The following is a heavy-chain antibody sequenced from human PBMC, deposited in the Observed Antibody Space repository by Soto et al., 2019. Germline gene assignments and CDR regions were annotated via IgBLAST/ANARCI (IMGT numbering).Heavy chain of an antibody. J-gene: IGHJ4*02. Sequence: EVQLVESGGGLVQPGRSLRLSCTASGFTFDDYDMHWVQQAPGKGPEWVSGISWYSNKRGYMDSARARFTVSRDNKNNSLFLEMNSLRPEDTALYYCAKGSIYSSGYYFFDAWGQGTLVTVSS. V-gene: IGHV3-9*01. CDR3: AKGSIYSSGYYFFDA. CDR2: ISWYSNKR. CDR1: GFTFDDYD. D-gene: IGHD6-19*01.